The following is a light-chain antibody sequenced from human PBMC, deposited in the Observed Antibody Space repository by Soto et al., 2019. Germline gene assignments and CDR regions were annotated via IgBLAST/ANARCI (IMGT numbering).Light chain of an antibody. J-gene: IGLJ2*01. V-gene: IGLV2-8*01. CDR1: SSDVVGYYH. Sequence: QSALTQPASVSGSPGQSITISCTGPSSDVVGYYHVSWYQQHPGKAPKVMIYEVTKRPSGVPDRFSGSKSGNTASLTVSGLQADDEADYYCSSHAGSINVAFGGGTKLTVL. CDR2: EVT. CDR3: SSHAGSINVA.